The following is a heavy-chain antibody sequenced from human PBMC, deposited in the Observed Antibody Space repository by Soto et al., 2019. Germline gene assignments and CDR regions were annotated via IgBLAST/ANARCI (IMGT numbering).Heavy chain of an antibody. CDR1: GGSISSGGYY. V-gene: IGHV4-30-4*01. J-gene: IGHJ4*02. D-gene: IGHD4-17*01. Sequence: QVQLQESGPGLVKPSQTLSLTWTVSGGSISSGGYYWSWIRQPPGKGLEWIGYLYYRGSTYYIPSLKRRVTISLDTSKNQFSLKLSSVTAADTAVYYCARSLQDDYGLQYYFDYWGQGTLVTVSS. CDR2: LYYRGST. CDR3: ARSLQDDYGLQYYFDY.